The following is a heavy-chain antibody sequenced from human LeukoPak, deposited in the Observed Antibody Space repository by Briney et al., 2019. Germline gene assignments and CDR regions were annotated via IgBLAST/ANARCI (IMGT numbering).Heavy chain of an antibody. D-gene: IGHD6-19*01. CDR1: GLAFSVYA. CDR2: NNANSGTT. J-gene: IGHJ5*01. V-gene: IGHV3-23*01. Sequence: GGSLRLSCAASGLAFSVYAMSWLRQPPGKGLEWVSTNNANSGTTSYAASVRGRFTISRDNSKNTLYLQLNTLRADDTATYYCAKPISGGLAVTADWFHPWGQGTLVVVSS. CDR3: AKPISGGLAVTADWFHP.